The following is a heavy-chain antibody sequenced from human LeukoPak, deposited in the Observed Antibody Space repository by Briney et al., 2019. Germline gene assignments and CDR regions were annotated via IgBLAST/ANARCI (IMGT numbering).Heavy chain of an antibody. J-gene: IGHJ5*02. Sequence: GGSLRLSCAASGFTFSDYYMSWIRQAPGKGLEWVSYISSSGSTIYYADSVKGRFTISRDNAKNSLYLQMNSLRAEDTAVYYCARTYHSHDYGRLTNWFDPWGQGTLVTVSS. CDR2: ISSSGSTI. CDR3: ARTYHSHDYGRLTNWFDP. CDR1: GFTFSDYY. D-gene: IGHD4-17*01. V-gene: IGHV3-11*04.